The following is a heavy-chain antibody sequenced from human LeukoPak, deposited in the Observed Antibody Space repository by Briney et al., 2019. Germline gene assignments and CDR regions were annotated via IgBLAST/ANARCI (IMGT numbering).Heavy chain of an antibody. J-gene: IGHJ6*03. CDR3: VRGYSVYDWGVTYMDV. V-gene: IGHV1-46*01. Sequence: RASVKVSCKASGYTFTSYYMHWVRQAPGQGLEWMGIINPSGGSTSYAQKFQGRVTMTRDMSTSTVYMELSSLRSEDTAVYYCVRGYSVYDWGVTYMDVWGKGTTVTVSS. D-gene: IGHD5/OR15-5a*01. CDR1: GYTFTSYY. CDR2: INPSGGST.